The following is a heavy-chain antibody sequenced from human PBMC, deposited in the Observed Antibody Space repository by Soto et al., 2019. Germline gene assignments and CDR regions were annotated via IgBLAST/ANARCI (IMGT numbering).Heavy chain of an antibody. CDR1: GYSFTSYW. CDR2: IYPGDSDT. V-gene: IGHV5-51*01. Sequence: KIHGESLKISCKGSGYSFTSYWIGWVRQMPGKGLECMGIIYPGDSDTRYSPSFQGQVTISADKSISTAYLQWSSLKASDTAMYYCAGGGVRGVITRTRDYYGMDVWGQGTTVTVSS. CDR3: AGGGVRGVITRTRDYYGMDV. J-gene: IGHJ6*02. D-gene: IGHD3-10*01.